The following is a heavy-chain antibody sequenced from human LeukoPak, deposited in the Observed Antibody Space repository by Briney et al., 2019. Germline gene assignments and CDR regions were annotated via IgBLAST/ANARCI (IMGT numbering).Heavy chain of an antibody. CDR1: GFTLSETW. V-gene: IGHV3-7*01. D-gene: IGHD3-22*01. Sequence: GGSLRLSCVASGFTLSETWMNWVRQAPGEGLEWVAAIKDDGGETDYVDSVKGRFTISRDNALNSLYLQMNSLRAEDTAVYYCARGSYYDTSDYVNWYFDLWGRGTLVTVSS. CDR2: IKDDGGET. CDR3: ARGSYYDTSDYVNWYFDL. J-gene: IGHJ2*01.